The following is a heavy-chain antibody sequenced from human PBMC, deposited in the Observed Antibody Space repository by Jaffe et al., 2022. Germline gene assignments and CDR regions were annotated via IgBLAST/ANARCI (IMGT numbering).Heavy chain of an antibody. V-gene: IGHV3-74*01. CDR1: GFTFSSYW. CDR2: INSDGSST. Sequence: EVQLVESGGGLVQPGGSLRLSCAASGFTFSSYWMHWVRQAPGKGLVWVSRINSDGSSTSYADSVKGRFTISRDNAKNTLYLQMNSLRAEDTAVYYCARANIETYYDFWSGYSYYFDYWGQGTLVTVSS. D-gene: IGHD3-3*01. J-gene: IGHJ4*02. CDR3: ARANIETYYDFWSGYSYYFDY.